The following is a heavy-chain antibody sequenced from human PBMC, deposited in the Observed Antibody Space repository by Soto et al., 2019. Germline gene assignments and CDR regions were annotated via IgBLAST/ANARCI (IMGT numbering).Heavy chain of an antibody. CDR1: GFTFSTYA. J-gene: IGHJ4*02. D-gene: IGHD6-19*01. Sequence: EVQLLESVGGLVQPGGSLRLSCAASGFTFSTYAMGWVRQAPGKGLEWVSSISGTLSTYYADSVKGQFTISRDNSKNTLYLQSNSLRPDDTAVYFCAKGYSTGWSEGYFDYWGQGALVTVSS. V-gene: IGHV3-23*01. CDR3: AKGYSTGWSEGYFDY. CDR2: ISGTLST.